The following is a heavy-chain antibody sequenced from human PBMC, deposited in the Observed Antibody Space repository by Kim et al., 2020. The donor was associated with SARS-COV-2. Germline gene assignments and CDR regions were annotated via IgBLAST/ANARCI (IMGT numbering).Heavy chain of an antibody. D-gene: IGHD3-10*01. J-gene: IGHJ5*02. CDR2: IYYSGKT. Sequence: SETLSLTCTVSGGSISNYYWSWIRQPPGKGLEWIGYIYYSGKTNYNPSLKSRVTISVDTSKNQFSLKLSSVTAADTAVYYCARQIYYYGSGSYWLDPWG. V-gene: IGHV4-59*08. CDR3: ARQIYYYGSGSYWLDP. CDR1: GGSISNYY.